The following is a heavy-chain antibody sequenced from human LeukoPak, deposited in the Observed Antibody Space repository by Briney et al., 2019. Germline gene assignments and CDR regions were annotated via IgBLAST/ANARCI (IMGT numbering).Heavy chain of an antibody. CDR2: IYISGNT. Sequence: TSETLSLTCTVSGGSISSDYWSWIRQPPGKGLEWIGYIYISGNTNYNPSLKSRVTISMDTSKNQFSLKLRSVTAADTAVYYCARTAPIQKWLLLSHFDYWGQGTLVTVSS. CDR1: GGSISSDY. V-gene: IGHV4-4*08. D-gene: IGHD3-22*01. J-gene: IGHJ4*02. CDR3: ARTAPIQKWLLLSHFDY.